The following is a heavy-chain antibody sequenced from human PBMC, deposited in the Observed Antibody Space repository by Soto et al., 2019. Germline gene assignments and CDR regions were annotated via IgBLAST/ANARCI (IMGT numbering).Heavy chain of an antibody. Sequence: GASVKVSCKASGYTFTSYCMHWVRQAPGQGLEWMGIINPSGGSTSYAQKFQGRVTMTRDTSTSTVYMELSSLRSEDTAVYYCARGRIAVAGRTYYYYYGMDVWGQGTTVTVSS. CDR2: INPSGGST. J-gene: IGHJ6*02. CDR1: GYTFTSYC. D-gene: IGHD6-19*01. V-gene: IGHV1-46*01. CDR3: ARGRIAVAGRTYYYYYGMDV.